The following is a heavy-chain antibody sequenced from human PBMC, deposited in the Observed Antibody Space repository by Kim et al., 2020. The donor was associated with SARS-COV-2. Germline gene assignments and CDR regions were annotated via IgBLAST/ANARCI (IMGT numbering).Heavy chain of an antibody. V-gene: IGHV4-61*02. Sequence: SETLSLTCTVSGGSISSGSYYWSWIRQPAGKGLEWIGRIYTSGSTNYNPSLKSRVTISVDTSKNQFSLKLSSVTAADTAVYYCAREQGYSSSWSLDYWGQGTLVTVSS. CDR2: IYTSGST. D-gene: IGHD6-13*01. J-gene: IGHJ4*02. CDR1: GGSISSGSYY. CDR3: AREQGYSSSWSLDY.